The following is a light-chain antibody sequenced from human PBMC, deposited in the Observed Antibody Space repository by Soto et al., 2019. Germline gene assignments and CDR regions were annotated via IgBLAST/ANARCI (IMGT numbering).Light chain of an antibody. CDR2: GAS. Sequence: EIVLTQSPGTLSLSPGEGATLSCRASQSITTNSLAWYQQKPGQAPRLLIYGASNRATGVPDRVRACGSGKVLTLSFSKLEPEDFAMYYCPPYVASPYTFGQGKKLAIK. CDR3: PPYVASPYT. J-gene: IGKJ2*01. CDR1: QSITTNS. V-gene: IGKV3-20*01.